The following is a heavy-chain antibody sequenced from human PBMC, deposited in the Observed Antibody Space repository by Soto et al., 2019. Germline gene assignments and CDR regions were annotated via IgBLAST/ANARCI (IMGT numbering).Heavy chain of an antibody. V-gene: IGHV3-74*01. D-gene: IGHD4-17*01. Sequence: GGSLRLSCAASGFTFSSYWMHWVRQAPGKGLVWVSRINSDGSSTSYADSVKGRFTISRDNAKNTLYLQMNSLRAEDTAVYYCARARNNYGGNSEFDEWGQGTLVTVSS. CDR3: ARARNNYGGNSEFDE. CDR2: INSDGSST. J-gene: IGHJ4*02. CDR1: GFTFSSYW.